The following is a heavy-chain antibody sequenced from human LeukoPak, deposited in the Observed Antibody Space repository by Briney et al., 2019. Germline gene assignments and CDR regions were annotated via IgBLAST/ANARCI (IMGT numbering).Heavy chain of an antibody. D-gene: IGHD3-22*01. V-gene: IGHV4-39*01. Sequence: SETLSLTCNVSGGSISSSDYYWGWIRQPPGKGLEWIASIYYTGSTYYRPSLKSRVIISLDTSKNQFSLTVNSVTAADTAAYYCVRRESGNYPGWDYWGQGTLVTVSS. CDR2: IYYTGST. J-gene: IGHJ4*02. CDR1: GGSISSSDYY. CDR3: VRRESGNYPGWDY.